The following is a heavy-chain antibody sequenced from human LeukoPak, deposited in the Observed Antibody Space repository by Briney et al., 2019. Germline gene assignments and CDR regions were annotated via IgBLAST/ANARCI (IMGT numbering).Heavy chain of an antibody. CDR3: VKRGNLANFDS. D-gene: IGHD4-23*01. J-gene: IGHJ4*02. CDR1: GGSLCGSN. V-gene: IGHV4-34*01. CDR2: IYHSGRT. Sequence: GTLSLTPALYGGSLCGSNWSWIPEPPGKGREWVGEIYHSGRTKYTPSPKCRVTISVDTSKNQFSLKLSSVTAADTAVYYCVKRGNLANFDSWGQGILVTVSS.